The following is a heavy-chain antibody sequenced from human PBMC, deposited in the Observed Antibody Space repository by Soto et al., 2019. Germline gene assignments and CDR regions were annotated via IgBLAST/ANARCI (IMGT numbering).Heavy chain of an antibody. CDR3: ARDQGRDCTNGVCPIGDYFDY. CDR2: IKQDGSEK. CDR1: GFTFSSYW. D-gene: IGHD2-8*01. J-gene: IGHJ4*02. V-gene: IGHV3-7*01. Sequence: GGSLRLSCAASGFTFSSYWMSWVRQAPGKGLEWVANIKQDGSEKYYVDSVKGRFTISRDNAKNPLYLQMNSLRAEDTAVYYCARDQGRDCTNGVCPIGDYFDYWGQGTLVTVSS.